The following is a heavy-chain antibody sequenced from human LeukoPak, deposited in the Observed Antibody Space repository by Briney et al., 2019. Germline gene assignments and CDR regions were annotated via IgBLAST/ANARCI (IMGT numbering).Heavy chain of an antibody. CDR2: ISAYNGNT. D-gene: IGHD5-12*01. Sequence: ASVKVSCKASGYTFTGYGISWVRQAPGQGLEWMGWISAYNGNTNYAQKLQGRVTMTTDTSTSTAYMELRSLRSDDTAVYYCARALSRGYSGYDYGLGYWGQGTLVTVSS. CDR1: GYTFTGYG. J-gene: IGHJ4*02. V-gene: IGHV1-18*01. CDR3: ARALSRGYSGYDYGLGY.